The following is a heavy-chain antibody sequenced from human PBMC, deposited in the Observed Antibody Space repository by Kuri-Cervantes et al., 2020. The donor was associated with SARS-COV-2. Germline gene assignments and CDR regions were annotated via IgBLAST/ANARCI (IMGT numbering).Heavy chain of an antibody. CDR1: GFTFSSYA. CDR2: ISGSGGST. CDR3: ARTASTVTTNPYRYYFDY. Sequence: GESLKISCAASGFTFSSYAMSWVRQAPGKGLEWVSAISGSGGSTYYADSVKGRFTISRDNSKNTLYLQMNSLRAEDTAVYYCARTASTVTTNPYRYYFDYWGQGTLVTVSS. D-gene: IGHD4-11*01. V-gene: IGHV3-23*01. J-gene: IGHJ4*02.